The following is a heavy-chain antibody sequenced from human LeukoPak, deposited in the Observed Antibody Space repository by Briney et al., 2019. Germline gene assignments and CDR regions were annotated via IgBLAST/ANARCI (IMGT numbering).Heavy chain of an antibody. CDR2: MNPNSGNA. D-gene: IGHD3-10*01. Sequence: ASVKVSCKASGYTFTSYDINWVRQAAGQGLEWMGWMNPNSGNAGYAQKFQDRVTMTRNTSISTAYMELSSPRSDDTAVYYCARVRYYFASGSYHVFPLLDHWGQGTLVTVSS. CDR1: GYTFTSYD. V-gene: IGHV1-8*01. CDR3: ARVRYYFASGSYHVFPLLDH. J-gene: IGHJ4*02.